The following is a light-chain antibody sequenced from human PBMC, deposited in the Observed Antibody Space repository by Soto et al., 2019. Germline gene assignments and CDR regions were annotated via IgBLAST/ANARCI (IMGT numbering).Light chain of an antibody. Sequence: DIQMTQSPSTLSASVGDRVTITCRASQSISSWLAWYQQKPGKAPKLLIYKASSLETGVPSRLSGSGSGTEFTLIIISLQPDDFASYYCQQYGSSAPWTFGQGTTVEIK. J-gene: IGKJ1*01. V-gene: IGKV1-5*03. CDR2: KAS. CDR1: QSISSW. CDR3: QQYGSSAPWT.